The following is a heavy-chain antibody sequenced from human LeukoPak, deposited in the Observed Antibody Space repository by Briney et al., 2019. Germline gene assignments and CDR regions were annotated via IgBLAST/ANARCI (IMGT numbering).Heavy chain of an antibody. D-gene: IGHD3-3*01. Sequence: ASVKVSCKASGYTFTSYGISWVRQAPGQGLEWMGWISAYNGNTNYAQKLQGRVTMTTDTSTSTAYMELRSLRSDDTAVYYCARDGYYDFWSGYNWNWFDHWGQGTLVTVSS. V-gene: IGHV1-18*01. CDR2: ISAYNGNT. J-gene: IGHJ5*02. CDR1: GYTFTSYG. CDR3: ARDGYYDFWSGYNWNWFDH.